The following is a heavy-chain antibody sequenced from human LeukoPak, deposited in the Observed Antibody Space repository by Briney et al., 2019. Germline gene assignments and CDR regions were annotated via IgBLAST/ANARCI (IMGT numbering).Heavy chain of an antibody. V-gene: IGHV1-69*06. D-gene: IGHD3-16*02. CDR1: GGTFSSYA. CDR3: ARGPYDYVWGSYRYPHFDY. CDR2: SIPIFGTA. Sequence: SVKVSCKASGGTFSSYAISWVRQAPGQGLEWKGGSIPIFGTANYAQKFQGRVTITADKSTSTAYMELSSLRSEDTAVYYCARGPYDYVWGSYRYPHFDYWGQGTLVTVSS. J-gene: IGHJ4*02.